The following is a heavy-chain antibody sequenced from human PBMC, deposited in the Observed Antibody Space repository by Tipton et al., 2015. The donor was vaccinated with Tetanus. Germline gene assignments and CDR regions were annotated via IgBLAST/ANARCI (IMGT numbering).Heavy chain of an antibody. Sequence: TLSLTCTVSGGSISSSSYYWGWIRQPPGKGLEWIGTGYYRGSTYYNPSLKSRVTISGETSKNLFSLKLTSVTAADTAVYYCARHSYFRPFVYWGQGTLVTVSS. V-gene: IGHV4-39*01. CDR1: GGSISSSSYY. J-gene: IGHJ4*02. CDR2: GYYRGST. CDR3: ARHSYFRPFVY. D-gene: IGHD2/OR15-2a*01.